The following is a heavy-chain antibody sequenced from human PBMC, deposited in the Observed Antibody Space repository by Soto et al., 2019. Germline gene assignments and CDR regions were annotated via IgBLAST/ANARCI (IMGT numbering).Heavy chain of an antibody. CDR2: ICWDGDK. CDR3: AHRSSMTFFRLIIYNCIWFDP. Sequence: QINLIESGPPLVKPTQTLTLTCTFSGFSLSTSGAAVGWVRQPPGRALEWLALICWDGDKRYNASLGNRLTITRNTSMNKEVSTLIIVEPVDTATYYCAHRSSMTFFRLIIYNCIWFDPWGQGTRVIVSS. CDR1: GFSLSTSGAA. D-gene: IGHD1-20*01. V-gene: IGHV2-5*02. J-gene: IGHJ5*02.